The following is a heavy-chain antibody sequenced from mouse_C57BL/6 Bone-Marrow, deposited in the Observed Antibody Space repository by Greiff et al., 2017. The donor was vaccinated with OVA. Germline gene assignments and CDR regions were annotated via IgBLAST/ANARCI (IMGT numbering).Heavy chain of an antibody. D-gene: IGHD2-4*01. V-gene: IGHV1-64*01. CDR3: AREGFYYERDFDY. J-gene: IGHJ2*01. CDR1: GYTFTSYW. CDR2: IHPNSGST. Sequence: QVQLQQPGAELVKPGASVKLSCKASGYTFTSYWMHWVKQRPGQGLEWIGMIHPNSGSTNYNEKFKSKATLTVDKSSSTAYMQLSSLTSEDSAVYYCAREGFYYERDFDYWGQGTTLTVSS.